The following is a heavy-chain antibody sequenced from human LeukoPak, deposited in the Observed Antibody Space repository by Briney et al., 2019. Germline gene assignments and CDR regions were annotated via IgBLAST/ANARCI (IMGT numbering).Heavy chain of an antibody. CDR2: INPNNGDA. CDR1: GYTFTGHY. V-gene: IGHV1-2*02. Sequence: ASVKVSCKASGYTFTGHYMHWVRQAPGQGLEWMGRINPNNGDANYAQKFQGRVTVTRDTSITTAYMELSSLRSDDTAVYYCARDREPPAYSSGPGYWGQGTLVTVSS. J-gene: IGHJ4*02. D-gene: IGHD6-25*01. CDR3: ARDREPPAYSSGPGY.